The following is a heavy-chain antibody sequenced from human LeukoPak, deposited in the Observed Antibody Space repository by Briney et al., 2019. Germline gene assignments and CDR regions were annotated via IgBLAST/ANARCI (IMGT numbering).Heavy chain of an antibody. J-gene: IGHJ4*02. CDR2: IYYSGST. Sequence: PSETLSLTCTVSGGSISSGDYYWSWIRQPPGKGLEWIGYIYYSGSTYYNPSLKSRVTISVDTSKNQFSLKLSSVTAADTAVYYCARTLGQLAWSTRDYWGQGTLVTVSS. CDR3: ARTLGQLAWSTRDY. D-gene: IGHD6-6*01. V-gene: IGHV4-30-4*08. CDR1: GGSISSGDYY.